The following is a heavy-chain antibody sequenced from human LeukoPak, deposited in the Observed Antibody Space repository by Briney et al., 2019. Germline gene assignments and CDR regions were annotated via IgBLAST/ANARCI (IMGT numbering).Heavy chain of an antibody. J-gene: IGHJ4*02. D-gene: IGHD2-21*01. V-gene: IGHV3-33*01. CDR1: GFTFNNCG. CDR3: ARDLQPYSYAPFPLDY. CDR2: IWYDGSNK. Sequence: GRSLRLSCAASGFTFNNCGMHWVRQAPGKGLEWVAVIWYDGSNKYYADSVKGRFTISRDNSKNTLSLQMNSLRAEDTAVYYCARDLQPYSYAPFPLDYWGQGTLVTVSS.